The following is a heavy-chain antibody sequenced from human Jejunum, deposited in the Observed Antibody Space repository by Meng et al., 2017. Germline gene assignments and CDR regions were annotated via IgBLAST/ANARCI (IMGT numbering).Heavy chain of an antibody. CDR1: GFTFSSYV. CDR2: IRSSGGRT. CDR3: AKRAGTIFYNSSGYEFDN. Sequence: GESLKISCAGSGFTFSSYVMNWVRQAPGKGLEWVSSIRSSGGRTNYAESVKGRFTIFRDNSKNTLYLQMNNLRAEDTAVYYCAKRAGTIFYNSSGYEFDNWGQGTLVTVSS. V-gene: IGHV3-23*01. D-gene: IGHD3-22*01. J-gene: IGHJ4*02.